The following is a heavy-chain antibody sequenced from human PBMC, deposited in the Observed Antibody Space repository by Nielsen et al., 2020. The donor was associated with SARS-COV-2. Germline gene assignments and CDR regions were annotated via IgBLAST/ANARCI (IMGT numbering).Heavy chain of an antibody. J-gene: IGHJ4*02. CDR2: IYYSENT. CDR1: GGSISSGGYY. Sequence: SETLSLTCAVSGGSISSGGYYWGWIRQSPGKGLEWIGTIYYSENTYYSPSLKSRLTILIETSKNQVSLRLTSVTAADTAVYYCASRYQPVYDFWSRWGQGTLVTVSS. D-gene: IGHD3-3*01. V-gene: IGHV4-39*07. CDR3: ASRYQPVYDFWSR.